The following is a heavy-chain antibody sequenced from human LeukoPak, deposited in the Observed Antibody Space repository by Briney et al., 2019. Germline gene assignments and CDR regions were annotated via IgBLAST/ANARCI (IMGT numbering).Heavy chain of an antibody. J-gene: IGHJ5*02. D-gene: IGHD3-10*01. V-gene: IGHV1-2*02. CDR2: INPNSGGT. CDR1: GYTFTAYY. CDR3: ARDRRYYGSGSSSPGFDP. Sequence: ASVKVSCKASGYTFTAYYIHWARQAPGQGLEWMGWINPNSGGTNYAQKFQGRVTMTRDTSISTAYMELSRLRSDDTAVYYCARDRRYYGSGSSSPGFDPWGQGTLVTVSS.